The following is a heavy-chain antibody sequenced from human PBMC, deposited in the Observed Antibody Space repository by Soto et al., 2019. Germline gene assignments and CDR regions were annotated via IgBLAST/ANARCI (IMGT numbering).Heavy chain of an antibody. J-gene: IGHJ3*02. CDR3: ARVGYDILTGYQDAFDI. Sequence: SDTLSLTCTVPVGSISSNYWSWIRQPPGKGLEWIGYIYYSVSTNYNPSLKSRVTISVDTSKNQFSLKLSSVTAADTAVYYCARVGYDILTGYQDAFDIWGQGTMVT. D-gene: IGHD3-9*01. CDR2: IYYSVST. CDR1: VGSISSNY. V-gene: IGHV4-59*07.